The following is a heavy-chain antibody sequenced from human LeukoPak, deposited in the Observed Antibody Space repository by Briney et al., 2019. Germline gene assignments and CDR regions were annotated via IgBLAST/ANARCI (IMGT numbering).Heavy chain of an antibody. CDR2: IKQDGSET. J-gene: IGHJ4*01. Sequence: RPGGSLGLSCAASGFTFTNNFMSCVRQVPGKGREGVVNIKQDGSETTYADSVRGRFTIFRDNDKDSVSLQMNSLRAEDSATYYCVREGFYFFDFWGQGTLVTVSS. CDR1: GFTFTNNF. CDR3: VREGFYFFDF. V-gene: IGHV3-7*01.